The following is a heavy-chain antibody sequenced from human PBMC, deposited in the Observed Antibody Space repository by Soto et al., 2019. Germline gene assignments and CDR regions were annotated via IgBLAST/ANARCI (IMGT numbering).Heavy chain of an antibody. J-gene: IGHJ6*02. CDR3: ARFRDFWSGYYEGGSYGMDF. CDR1: GGSISSGDYY. D-gene: IGHD3-3*01. V-gene: IGHV4-30-4*01. Sequence: QVQLQESGPGLVKPSQTLSLTCTVSGGSISSGDYYWSWIRQPPGKGLAWIGCIYYSGSTYYNPSLKSRVTISVDTSNNQFSLKLSSVTAADTAVYYCARFRDFWSGYYEGGSYGMDFWGQGTTVTVSS. CDR2: IYYSGST.